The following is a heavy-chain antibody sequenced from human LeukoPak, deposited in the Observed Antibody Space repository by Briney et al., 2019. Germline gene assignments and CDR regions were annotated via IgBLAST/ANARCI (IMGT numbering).Heavy chain of an antibody. CDR2: IIPIFGTA. D-gene: IGHD3-22*01. J-gene: IGHJ4*02. V-gene: IGHV1-69*05. Sequence: GASVKVSCKASGGTFSNYAISWVRQAPGQGLEWMGGIIPIFGTANYAQKLQGRVTMTTDTSTSTAYMELRSLRSDDTAVYYCARAQDQNYYDSSGYYYDYWGQGTLATVSS. CDR3: ARAQDQNYYDSSGYYYDY. CDR1: GGTFSNYA.